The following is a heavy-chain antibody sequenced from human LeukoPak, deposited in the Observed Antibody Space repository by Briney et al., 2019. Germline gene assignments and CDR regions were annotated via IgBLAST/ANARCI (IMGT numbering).Heavy chain of an antibody. Sequence: SETLSLTCTVSGGSISSYYWSWIRQPPGKGLEWIGYIYYSGSTNYNPSLKSRVTISVDTSKNQFSLKLSSVTAADTAVYYCARDGGNSVQAFDVWGQGTVVTVSP. CDR2: IYYSGST. CDR1: GGSISSYY. CDR3: ARDGGNSVQAFDV. J-gene: IGHJ3*01. D-gene: IGHD4-23*01. V-gene: IGHV4-59*01.